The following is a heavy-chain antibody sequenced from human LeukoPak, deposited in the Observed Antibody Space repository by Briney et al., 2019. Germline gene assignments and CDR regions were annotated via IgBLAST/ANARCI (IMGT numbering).Heavy chain of an antibody. CDR3: ARRYCSSTSCYISLFRRNNWFVP. J-gene: IGHJ5*02. V-gene: IGHV4-59*08. CDR2: IYYSGSN. D-gene: IGHD2-2*02. Sequence: SETLSLTCTVSGGFISSYYWSWNRQPPGKGLEWIGYIYYSGSNNYNPSLKSRVTISVDTSKNQFSLKLSSVTAADTAVYYCARRYCSSTSCYISLFRRNNWFVPWGQGTLVTVSS. CDR1: GGFISSYY.